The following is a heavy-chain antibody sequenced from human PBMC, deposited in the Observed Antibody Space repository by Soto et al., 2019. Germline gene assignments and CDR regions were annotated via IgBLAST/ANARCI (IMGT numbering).Heavy chain of an antibody. CDR2: IIPMFDST. D-gene: IGHD2-21*02. CDR1: GGTFSSYA. V-gene: IGHV1-69*13. Sequence: GASVKVSCKAFGGTFSSYAICWVRQAPGQGLEWMGGIIPMFDSTNYAQKFQGRVTITADESTSTAFMELSSLRSEDTAVYYCARRVXVTSVRDIAYYYYGLDVWGQGTTVTVSS. J-gene: IGHJ6*02. CDR3: ARRVXVTSVRDIAYYYYGLDV.